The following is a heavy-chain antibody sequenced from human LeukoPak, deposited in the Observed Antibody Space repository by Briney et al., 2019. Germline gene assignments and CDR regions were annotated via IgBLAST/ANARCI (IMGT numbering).Heavy chain of an antibody. D-gene: IGHD6-19*01. CDR3: ATNGWYCLDH. Sequence: GSLRLSCAASGFTVSSNYMSWVRQPPGKGLEWIGEIYHSGSTNYNPSLQSRVTISVDKSNNHSSLRLASVTAADTAVYYCATNGWYCLDHWGQGALVTVSS. J-gene: IGHJ1*01. CDR2: IYHSGST. V-gene: IGHV4-4*02. CDR1: GFTVSSNY.